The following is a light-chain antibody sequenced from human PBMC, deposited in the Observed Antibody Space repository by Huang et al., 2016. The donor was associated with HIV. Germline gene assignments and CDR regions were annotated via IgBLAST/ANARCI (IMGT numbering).Light chain of an antibody. CDR1: RSVSSN. V-gene: IGKV3-15*01. CDR3: HQYNNWLLS. CDR2: GSS. J-gene: IGKJ4*01. Sequence: IVMTQSPATLSVSPGERVTLSCRANRSVSSNLAWYQQGPGQAPRLLIYGSSTRAPGIPDRFSGSGSGTDFSLTISSLQSEDFALYYCHQYNNWLLSFGGGTRVDI.